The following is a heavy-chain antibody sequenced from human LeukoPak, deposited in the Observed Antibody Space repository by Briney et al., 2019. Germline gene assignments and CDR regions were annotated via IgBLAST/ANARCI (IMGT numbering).Heavy chain of an antibody. CDR1: GGTFSSYA. J-gene: IGHJ6*02. D-gene: IGHD3-3*01. CDR2: INPTGGST. V-gene: IGHV1-46*01. CDR3: ARAISPVAYYGMDV. Sequence: ASVKVSCKASGGTFSSYAISWVRQAPGQGLEWMGIINPTGGSTSYAQHFQGRVTMTRDTSTSTIYMQLSSLRSEDTAVYYCARAISPVAYYGMDVWGQGTTVTVSS.